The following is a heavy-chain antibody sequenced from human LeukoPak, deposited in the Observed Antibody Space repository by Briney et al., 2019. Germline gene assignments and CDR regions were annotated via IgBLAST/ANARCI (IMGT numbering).Heavy chain of an antibody. CDR1: GGSISSSSYY. V-gene: IGHV4-61*01. CDR3: ARAFSSGWYGGVDY. CDR2: IYYSGST. J-gene: IGHJ4*02. D-gene: IGHD6-19*01. Sequence: SETLSLTCTVSGGSISSSSYYWSWIRQPPGKGLEWIGYIYYSGSTNYNPSLKSRVTISVDTSKNQFSLKLSSVTAADTAVYYCARAFSSGWYGGVDYWGQGTLVTVSS.